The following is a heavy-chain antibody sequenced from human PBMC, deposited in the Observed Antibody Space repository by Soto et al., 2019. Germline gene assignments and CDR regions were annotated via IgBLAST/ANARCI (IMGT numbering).Heavy chain of an antibody. J-gene: IGHJ5*02. CDR3: AHRATMTIFGLIIDNGIWFDP. V-gene: IGHV2-5*02. CDR1: GFSLSTSGAA. Sequence: QINLIESGPTLVKPTQTLTLTCTFSGFSLSTSGAAVGWVRQPPGRALEWLALIYWDGDKRYNASLGNRLTITKDTSMNQVFLTLTNVGPADTATYYCAHRATMTIFGLIIDNGIWFDPWGQGTRVIVSS. D-gene: IGHD3-3*01. CDR2: IYWDGDK.